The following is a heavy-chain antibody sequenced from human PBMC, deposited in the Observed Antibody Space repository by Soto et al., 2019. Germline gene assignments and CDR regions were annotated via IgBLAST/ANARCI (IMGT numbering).Heavy chain of an antibody. Sequence: SETLSLTCTVSGGSISSYYWSWIRQPPGKGLEWIGYIYYSGSTNYNPSLKSRVTISVDTSKNQFSLKLNSVTAADTAVYYCASWGVAATRFLDSWGQGTLVTVSS. V-gene: IGHV4-59*01. J-gene: IGHJ4*02. CDR3: ASWGVAATRFLDS. CDR2: IYYSGST. CDR1: GGSISSYY. D-gene: IGHD2-15*01.